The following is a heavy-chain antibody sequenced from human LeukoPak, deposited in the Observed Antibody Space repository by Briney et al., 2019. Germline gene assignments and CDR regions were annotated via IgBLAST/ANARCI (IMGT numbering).Heavy chain of an antibody. CDR3: ARSPAAYSGSPTLFDY. D-gene: IGHD1-26*01. J-gene: IGHJ4*02. CDR2: IYHSGST. CDR1: GGSISSGGYY. Sequence: SETLSLTCTVSGGSISSGGYYWSWIQQPPGKGLEWIGDIYHSGSTYYNPSLKSRVTISVDRSKNQFSLKLSSVTAADTAVYYCARSPAAYSGSPTLFDYWGQGTLVTVSS. V-gene: IGHV4-30-2*01.